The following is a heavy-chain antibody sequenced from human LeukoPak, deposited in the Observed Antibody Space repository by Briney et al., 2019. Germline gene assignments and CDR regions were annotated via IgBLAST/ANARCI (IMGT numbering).Heavy chain of an antibody. V-gene: IGHV3-21*01. CDR1: GFTFSTCG. Sequence: GGSLRLSCAASGFTFSTCGMNWVRQAPGKGLEWVSSISSSSSYIYYADSVKGRFTISRDNAKNSLYLQMNSLRAEDTAVYYCARGTDCSSTSCYTQGSYYYYGMDVWGQGTTVTVSS. J-gene: IGHJ6*02. D-gene: IGHD2-2*02. CDR2: ISSSSSYI. CDR3: ARGTDCSSTSCYTQGSYYYYGMDV.